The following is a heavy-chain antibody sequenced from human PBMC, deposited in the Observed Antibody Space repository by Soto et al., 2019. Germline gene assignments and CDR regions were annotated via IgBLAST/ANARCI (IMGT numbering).Heavy chain of an antibody. CDR2: VNPSGGST. D-gene: IGHD3-16*01. V-gene: IGHV1-46*01. CDR3: ARSFGTQYYFDY. J-gene: IGHJ4*02. CDR1: GYTFTSYY. Sequence: GASVKVSCKASGYTFTSYYMHWVRQAPGQGLEWMGIVNPSGGSTSYAQKFQGRVTMTRDTSTSTVYMELSSLRSEDTAVYYCARSFGTQYYFDYWGQGTLVTVSS.